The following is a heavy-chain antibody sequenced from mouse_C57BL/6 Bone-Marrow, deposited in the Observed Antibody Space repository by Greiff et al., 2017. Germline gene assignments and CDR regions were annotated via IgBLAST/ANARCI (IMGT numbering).Heavy chain of an antibody. CDR3: ARLPLSAMDY. CDR2: ISSGGGYT. J-gene: IGHJ4*01. Sequence: EVKVVESGGDFVKPGGSLKLSCAASGFTFSSYCMSWVRPTPDQRLEWVATISSGGGYTYYPESVKGRFTRSGDNATNTRYLQISRLKSEDTAMYYCARLPLSAMDYWGQGTSGTVSS. V-gene: IGHV5-6*01. CDR1: GFTFSSYC. D-gene: IGHD6-1*01.